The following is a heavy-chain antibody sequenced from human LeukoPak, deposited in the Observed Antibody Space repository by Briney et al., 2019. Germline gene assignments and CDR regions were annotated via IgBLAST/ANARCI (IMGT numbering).Heavy chain of an antibody. CDR3: ARHRHCMDV. D-gene: IGHD3-3*02. V-gene: IGHV4-59*08. CDR2: IYHSGST. Sequence: SETLSLTCTVSGGSISTYYWSWIRQPPGKGLEWIGYIYHSGSTKYNPSLKSRVTISVDTSKNQFSLKLSSVTAADTAVYYCARHRHCMDVWGKGTTVTISS. CDR1: GGSISTYY. J-gene: IGHJ6*03.